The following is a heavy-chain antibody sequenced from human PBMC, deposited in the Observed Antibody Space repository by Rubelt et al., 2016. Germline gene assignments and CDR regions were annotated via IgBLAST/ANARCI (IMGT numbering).Heavy chain of an antibody. Sequence: QVQLVESGGGVVQPGRSLRLSCAASGFIISNYGMHWVRQAPGKGLEGVAVIWYDGSNKYYADSVKGRFTISRDNSKNTLYLQMNSLRAEDTAVYYCARGHHDYGDALANWGQGTLVTVSS. CDR3: ARGHHDYGDALAN. CDR2: IWYDGSNK. J-gene: IGHJ4*02. CDR1: GFIISNYG. D-gene: IGHD4-17*01. V-gene: IGHV3-33*01.